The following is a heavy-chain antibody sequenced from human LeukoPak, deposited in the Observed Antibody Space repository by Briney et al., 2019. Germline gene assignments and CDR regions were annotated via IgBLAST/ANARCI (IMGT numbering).Heavy chain of an antibody. CDR1: GFTFSSYW. Sequence: GGSLRLSCAASGFTFSSYWMSWVRQAPGKGLEWVANIKQDGSEKYYVDSVKGRFTISRDNAKNSLYLQMDSLRPEDTALYYCAKDIVGSAMTGIDYWGQGTLVTVSS. V-gene: IGHV3-7*03. D-gene: IGHD1-1*01. CDR3: AKDIVGSAMTGIDY. J-gene: IGHJ4*02. CDR2: IKQDGSEK.